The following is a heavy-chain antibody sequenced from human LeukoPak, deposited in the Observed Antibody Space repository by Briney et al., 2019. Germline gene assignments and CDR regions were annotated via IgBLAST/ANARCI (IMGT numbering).Heavy chain of an antibody. CDR1: GYSFSDYY. D-gene: IGHD2-15*01. Sequence: EASVKVSCKASGYSFSDYYIHWVRQAPGQGLEWMGWINPNSGGTNYAQMFQGRVTMTRDASISTAYMELSRLRSDDTAVYYCATCSGGTCSSGWFDPWGQGTLVTVSS. CDR2: INPNSGGT. CDR3: ATCSGGTCSSGWFDP. V-gene: IGHV1-2*02. J-gene: IGHJ5*02.